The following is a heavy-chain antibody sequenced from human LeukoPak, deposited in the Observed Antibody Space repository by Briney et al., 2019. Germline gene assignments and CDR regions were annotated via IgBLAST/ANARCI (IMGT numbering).Heavy chain of an antibody. V-gene: IGHV3-7*01. CDR1: GFTFSSYW. Sequence: GGSLRLSCAASGFTFSSYWMSWVRQAPGKGLEWVANIKQDGREKYYVDSVKGRFTISRDNAKNSLYLQMNSLRAEDTAVYYCARDLGDYDFWSGYYSVSYFDYWGQGTLVTVSS. CDR2: IKQDGREK. J-gene: IGHJ4*02. CDR3: ARDLGDYDFWSGYYSVSYFDY. D-gene: IGHD3-3*01.